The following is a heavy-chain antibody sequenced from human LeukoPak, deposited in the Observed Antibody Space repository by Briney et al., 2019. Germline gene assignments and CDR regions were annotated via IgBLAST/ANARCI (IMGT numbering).Heavy chain of an antibody. J-gene: IGHJ4*02. CDR3: ASPKESGYSYGYQLDY. Sequence: GASVKVSCKASGYTFTSYDISWVRQAPGQGLEWMGGIIPIFGTANYAQKFQGRVTITADESTSTAYMELSSLRSEDTAVYYCASPKESGYSYGYQLDYWGQGTLVTVSS. CDR2: IIPIFGTA. D-gene: IGHD5-18*01. CDR1: GYTFTSYD. V-gene: IGHV1-69*13.